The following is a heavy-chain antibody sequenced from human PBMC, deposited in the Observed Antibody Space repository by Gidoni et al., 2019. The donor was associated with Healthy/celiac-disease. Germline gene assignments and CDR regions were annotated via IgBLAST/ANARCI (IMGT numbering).Heavy chain of an antibody. D-gene: IGHD5-12*01. Sequence: QVQLVESGGGVVQPGRSLRLSCAASGFTFSSYGMHWVRQAPGKGLEWVAVIWYDGSNKYYADSVKGRFTISRDNSKNTLYLQMNSLRDEDTAVYYCARGRDGYNNLFDYWGQGTLVTVSS. CDR1: GFTFSSYG. V-gene: IGHV3-33*01. CDR3: ARGRDGYNNLFDY. J-gene: IGHJ4*02. CDR2: IWYDGSNK.